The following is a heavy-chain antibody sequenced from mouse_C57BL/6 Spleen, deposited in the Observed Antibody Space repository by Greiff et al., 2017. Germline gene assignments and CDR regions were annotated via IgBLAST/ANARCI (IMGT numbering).Heavy chain of an antibody. CDR1: GYTFTSYW. CDR2: IHPSDSDT. D-gene: IGHD1-1*01. J-gene: IGHJ4*01. Sequence: QVQLQPPGAELVKPGASVKVSCKASGYTFTSYWMHWVKQGPGQGLEWIGRIHPSDSDTNYNQKFKGKATLTVDTSYRPAYLQLSSLTSEDAAVYYCARTYYGSSYAMDYWGQGTSVTVSS. CDR3: ARTYYGSSYAMDY. V-gene: IGHV1-74*01.